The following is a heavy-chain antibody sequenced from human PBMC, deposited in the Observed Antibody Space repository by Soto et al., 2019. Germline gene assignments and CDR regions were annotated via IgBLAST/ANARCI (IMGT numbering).Heavy chain of an antibody. CDR1: GFTFSSYG. V-gene: IGHV3-33*01. D-gene: IGHD3-10*01. CDR2: IWYDGSNK. Sequence: GGSLRLSCAASGFTFSSYGMHWVRQAPGKGLEWVAVIWYDGSNKYYADSVKGRFTISRDNSKNTLYLQMNSLRAEDTAVYYCARVPRITMVRGVIITPDYYYGMDVWGQGTTVTVSS. CDR3: ARVPRITMVRGVIITPDYYYGMDV. J-gene: IGHJ6*02.